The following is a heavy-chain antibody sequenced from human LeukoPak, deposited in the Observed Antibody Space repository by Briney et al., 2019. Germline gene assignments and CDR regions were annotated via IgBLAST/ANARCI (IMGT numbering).Heavy chain of an antibody. J-gene: IGHJ4*02. V-gene: IGHV3-30*03. Sequence: GGSLRLSCAASGFTFSTSGMHWDRQAPGKGLEWVAVVSYDGSNKCYADSVKGRFTISRDNSKNTLYLQMNTLRAEDAAVYYCARDRTSSWSVDYWGQGTLVTVSS. D-gene: IGHD6-13*01. CDR3: ARDRTSSWSVDY. CDR1: GFTFSTSG. CDR2: VSYDGSNK.